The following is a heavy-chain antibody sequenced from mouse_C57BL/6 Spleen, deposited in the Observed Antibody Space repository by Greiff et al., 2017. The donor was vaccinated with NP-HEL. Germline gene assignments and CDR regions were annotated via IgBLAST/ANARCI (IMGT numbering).Heavy chain of an antibody. CDR1: GFSLSTSGMG. CDR3: ARREGDFYAMDY. CDR2: IYWDDDK. Sequence: QVTLKECGPGILQSSQTLSLTCSFSGFSLSTSGMGVSWIRQPSGKGLEWLAHIYWDDDKRYNPSLKSRLTISKDTSRNQVFLKITSVDTADTATYYCARREGDFYAMDYGGQGTSVTVSS. V-gene: IGHV8-12*01. D-gene: IGHD2-13*01. J-gene: IGHJ4*01.